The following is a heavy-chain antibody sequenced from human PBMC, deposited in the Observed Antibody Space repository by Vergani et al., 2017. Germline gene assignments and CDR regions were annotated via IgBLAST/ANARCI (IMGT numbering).Heavy chain of an antibody. V-gene: IGHV5-10-1*01. CDR3: ARQVVVVGRWWGPYYYYGMDV. CDR1: GYSFTSYW. D-gene: IGHD3-22*01. Sequence: EVQLVQSGAEVKKPGESLRISCKGSGYSFTSYWISWVRQMPGKGLEWMGRIDPSDSYTNYSPSFQGHVTISADKSISTAYLQWSSLKASDTAMYYCARQVVVVGRWWGPYYYYGMDVWGQGTTVTVSS. CDR2: IDPSDSYT. J-gene: IGHJ6*02.